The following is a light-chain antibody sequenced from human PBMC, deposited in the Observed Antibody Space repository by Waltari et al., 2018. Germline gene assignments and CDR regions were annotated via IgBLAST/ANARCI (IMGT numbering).Light chain of an antibody. V-gene: IGKV1-12*01. J-gene: IGKJ3*01. Sequence: DIQMTQSPSSVSASVGDRVTITCRASQDISNWLAWYQQKPGKAPKLLIYAASSLQTGVPERFSGGGSGTEFTLTISSLRPEDFGTYYGQQARSFPITFGPGTKVDMK. CDR3: QQARSFPIT. CDR1: QDISNW. CDR2: AAS.